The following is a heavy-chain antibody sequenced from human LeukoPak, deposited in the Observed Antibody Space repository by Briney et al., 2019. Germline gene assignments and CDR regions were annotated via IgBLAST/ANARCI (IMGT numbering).Heavy chain of an antibody. CDR2: ISSSSSYI. J-gene: IGHJ5*02. CDR3: ARGLSDGDFNWFGP. CDR1: GFTFSSYS. Sequence: GGSLRLSCAASGFTFSSYSMNWVRQAPGKGLEWVSSISSSSSYIYYADSVKGRFTISRDNAKNSLYLQMNSLRAEDTAVYYCARGLSDGDFNWFGPWGQGTLVTVSS. V-gene: IGHV3-21*01. D-gene: IGHD2-21*01.